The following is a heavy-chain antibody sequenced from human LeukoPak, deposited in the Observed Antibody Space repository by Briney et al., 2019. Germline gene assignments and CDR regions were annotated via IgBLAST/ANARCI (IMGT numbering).Heavy chain of an antibody. Sequence: SSETLSLTCTVSGGSISSGGYYWSWIRQHPGKGLEWIGYIYYSGSTYYNPPLKSRVTISVDTSKNQFSLKLSSVTAADTAVYYCARGKQLWWNYWGQGTLVTVSS. CDR1: GGSISSGGYY. D-gene: IGHD5-18*01. V-gene: IGHV4-31*03. J-gene: IGHJ4*02. CDR2: IYYSGST. CDR3: ARGKQLWWNY.